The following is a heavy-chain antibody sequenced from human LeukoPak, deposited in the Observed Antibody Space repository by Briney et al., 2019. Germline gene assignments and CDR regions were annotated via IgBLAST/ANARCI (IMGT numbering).Heavy chain of an antibody. CDR2: IYHSGST. CDR1: GDSLRKSTFY. D-gene: IGHD3-10*01. J-gene: IGHJ4*02. Sequence: SETLSLTCTVSGDSLRKSTFYWVWIRQPPGKGLEWIGSIYHSGSTYYNPSLKSRVTISVDTSKNQFSLKLSSVTAADTAVYYCTRDSSYYGSGSFDYWGQGTLVTVSS. V-gene: IGHV4-39*07. CDR3: TRDSSYYGSGSFDY.